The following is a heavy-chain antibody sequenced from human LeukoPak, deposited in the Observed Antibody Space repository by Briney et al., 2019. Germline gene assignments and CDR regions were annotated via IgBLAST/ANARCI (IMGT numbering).Heavy chain of an antibody. J-gene: IGHJ3*02. Sequence: GGSLRLSCSASGFTFRSYWMHWVRQRPGEGPVWVSYITTDGRTTEYADSVKGRFTISRDNAKNMLYLEMNSLRVDDTAVFNCTRVFHDAFDIWGRGTMVTVSS. CDR2: ITTDGRTT. CDR1: GFTFRSYW. V-gene: IGHV3-74*03. CDR3: TRVFHDAFDI.